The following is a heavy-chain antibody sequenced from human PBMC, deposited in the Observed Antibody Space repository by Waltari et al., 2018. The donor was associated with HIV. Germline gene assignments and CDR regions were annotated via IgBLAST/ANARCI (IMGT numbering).Heavy chain of an antibody. CDR1: GGTFSSYA. V-gene: IGHV1-69*01. CDR3: ARSGYCTNGVCWAFDY. J-gene: IGHJ4*02. Sequence: QVQLVQSGAEVKKPGSSVKVSCKASGGTFSSYAISWVRQAPGQGLEWMGGIIPIFGTANYAQKFKGRVTITADESTSTAYMELSSLRCEDTAVYYCARSGYCTNGVCWAFDYWGQGTLVTVSS. D-gene: IGHD2-8*01. CDR2: IIPIFGTA.